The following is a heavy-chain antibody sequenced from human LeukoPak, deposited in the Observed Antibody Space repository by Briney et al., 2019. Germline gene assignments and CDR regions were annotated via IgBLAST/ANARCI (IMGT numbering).Heavy chain of an antibody. V-gene: IGHV3-30*02. CDR3: AKDKSQVGVDSASTLVDH. D-gene: IGHD2-8*02. Sequence: GGSLRLSCAASGFTFRNFGMHWVRQAPGKGLEWVAFIRFDGRDDYYVDSLKGRFTISRDNSKNTVYLQMNTLTSGDTALYYCAKDKSQVGVDSASTLVDHWGQGTLVIVSS. J-gene: IGHJ4*02. CDR1: GFTFRNFG. CDR2: IRFDGRDD.